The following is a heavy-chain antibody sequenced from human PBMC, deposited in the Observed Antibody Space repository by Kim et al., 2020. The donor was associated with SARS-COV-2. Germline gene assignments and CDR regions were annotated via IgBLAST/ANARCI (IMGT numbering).Heavy chain of an antibody. J-gene: IGHJ5*02. D-gene: IGHD3-10*01. CDR3: ARSQETYYYGSGTNWFDP. Sequence: SRVTISVDTSKNQFSLKLSSVTAADTAVYYCARSQETYYYGSGTNWFDPWGQGTLVTVSS. V-gene: IGHV4-31*02.